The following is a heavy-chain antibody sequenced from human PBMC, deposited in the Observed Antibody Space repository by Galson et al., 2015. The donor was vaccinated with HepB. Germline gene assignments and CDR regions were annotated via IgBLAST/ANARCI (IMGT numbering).Heavy chain of an antibody. D-gene: IGHD6-19*01. J-gene: IGHJ5*02. CDR3: ARRIAVAGNWFDP. V-gene: IGHV5-10-1*01. CDR1: YSFTSYW. Sequence: YSFTSYWIGWVRQMPGKGLEWMGSIDPSDSYTNYSPSFQGHVTISADKSISTAYLQWSSLKASDTAMHYCARRIAVAGNWFDPWGQGTLVTVSS. CDR2: IDPSDSYT.